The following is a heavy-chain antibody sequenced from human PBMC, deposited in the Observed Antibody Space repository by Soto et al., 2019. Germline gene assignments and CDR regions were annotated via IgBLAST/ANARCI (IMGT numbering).Heavy chain of an antibody. Sequence: SETLSLTCTVSGDSISSSTYYWGWIRQPPGKGLEWIGTIYYSGSTYYNPSLKSRVTISVDTSKNQFSLKLSSVTAADTAVYFCAKQKEDTYNYPPLYYWGQGTLVTVSS. D-gene: IGHD5-18*01. CDR1: GDSISSSTYY. J-gene: IGHJ4*02. CDR3: AKQKEDTYNYPPLYY. CDR2: IYYSGST. V-gene: IGHV4-39*01.